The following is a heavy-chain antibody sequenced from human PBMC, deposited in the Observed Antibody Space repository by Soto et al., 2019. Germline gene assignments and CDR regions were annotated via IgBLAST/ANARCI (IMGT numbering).Heavy chain of an antibody. CDR1: GGSISSGGYS. Sequence: QLQLQESGSGLVKPSQTLSLTCAVSGGSISSGGYSWNWIRQPPGKGLEWIGYIYHSGSTYYTPSLQGRVIISVDKSKDQYSLKLTSVTAADTAVYYCARDPLEGNWFDPWGQGTLVTVSS. CDR2: IYHSGST. CDR3: ARDPLEGNWFDP. J-gene: IGHJ5*02. V-gene: IGHV4-30-2*01.